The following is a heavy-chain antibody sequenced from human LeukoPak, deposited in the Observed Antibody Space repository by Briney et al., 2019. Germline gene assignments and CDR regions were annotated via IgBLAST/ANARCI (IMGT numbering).Heavy chain of an antibody. CDR3: AKDSGVLEWLSYFDY. Sequence: GGSLRLSCAASGFTFSSYAMSWVRQAPGKGLEWVSAISGSGGSTYYEDSVKGRFTISRDNSKNTLYLQMNSLRAEDTAVYYCAKDSGVLEWLSYFDYWGQGTLVTVSS. J-gene: IGHJ4*02. V-gene: IGHV3-23*01. D-gene: IGHD3-3*01. CDR2: ISGSGGST. CDR1: GFTFSSYA.